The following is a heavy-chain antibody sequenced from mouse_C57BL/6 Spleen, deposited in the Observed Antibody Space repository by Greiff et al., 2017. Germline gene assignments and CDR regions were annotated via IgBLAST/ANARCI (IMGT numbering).Heavy chain of an antibody. CDR3: ARSGGYDGYFYWYFDV. Sequence: QVQLQQPGAELVKPGASVKMSCKASGYTFTSYWITWVKQRPGQGLEWIGVIYPGSGSTNYNEKFKSKATLTVDTSSSTAYMQHSSLTSEDSAVYYGARSGGYDGYFYWYFDVWGTGTTVTVSS. D-gene: IGHD2-3*01. CDR2: IYPGSGST. J-gene: IGHJ1*03. V-gene: IGHV1-55*01. CDR1: GYTFTSYW.